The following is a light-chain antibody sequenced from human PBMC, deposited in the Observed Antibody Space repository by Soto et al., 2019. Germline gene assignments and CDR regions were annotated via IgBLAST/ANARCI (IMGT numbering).Light chain of an antibody. V-gene: IGKV3-20*01. CDR1: QSVSTNN. J-gene: IGKJ1*01. CDR2: GAS. Sequence: EIVMTQSPGTLSSSPGERATLSGRASQSVSTNNLAWYQQRPGQAPRLLIYGASRRATGIPDRFSGSGSGTDFTLTIGRLEPEDLAVYYCQQYDNSVWTFGQGTKWIS. CDR3: QQYDNSVWT.